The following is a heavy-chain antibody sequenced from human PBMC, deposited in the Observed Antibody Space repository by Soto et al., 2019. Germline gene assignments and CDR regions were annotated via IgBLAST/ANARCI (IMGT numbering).Heavy chain of an antibody. CDR1: GFTFSSYA. D-gene: IGHD5-18*01. CDR2: ISGSGGST. V-gene: IGHV3-23*01. Sequence: EVQLLESGGGLVQPGGSLTLSCAASGFTFSSYAMSWVRQAPGKGLEWVSAISGSGGSTYYADSVKGRFTISRDNSKNTLYLQMNSLRAEDTAVYYCAKVRGGYSYGLTDYWGQGTLVTVSS. J-gene: IGHJ4*02. CDR3: AKVRGGYSYGLTDY.